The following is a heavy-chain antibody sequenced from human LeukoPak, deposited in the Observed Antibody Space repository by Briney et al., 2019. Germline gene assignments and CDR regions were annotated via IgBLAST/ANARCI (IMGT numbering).Heavy chain of an antibody. CDR3: ARDPTAGGSGNFLDY. Sequence: SVKVSCKTSGGAFSSYGISWVRQAPGQGLEWMGRIIPIFGSTNYAQKFQGRVTITTDESTSTAYMELSSLRSEDTAVYYCARDPTAGGSGNFLDYWGQGTLVTVSS. CDR2: IIPIFGST. CDR1: GGAFSSYG. D-gene: IGHD3-10*01. V-gene: IGHV1-69*05. J-gene: IGHJ4*02.